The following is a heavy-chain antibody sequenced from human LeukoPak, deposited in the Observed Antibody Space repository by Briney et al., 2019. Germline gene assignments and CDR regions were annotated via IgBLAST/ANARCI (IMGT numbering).Heavy chain of an antibody. D-gene: IGHD3-10*01. CDR1: GGSISSGDYS. V-gene: IGHV4-30-2*01. CDR3: ARVVWLGEFPPAFDY. Sequence: PSETLSLTCAVSGGSISSGDYSWSWVRQPPGKGLEWIGYIYHSGSTYYNPSLQSRVTISVDRSKNEFSLTLKSMTAADTAVYFCARVVWLGEFPPAFDYWGQGTLVTVSS. CDR2: IYHSGST. J-gene: IGHJ4*02.